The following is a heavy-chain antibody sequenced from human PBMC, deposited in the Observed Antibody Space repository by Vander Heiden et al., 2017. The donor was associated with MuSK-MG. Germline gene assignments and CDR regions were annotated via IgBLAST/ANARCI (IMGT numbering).Heavy chain of an antibody. CDR2: ISYDGSNK. V-gene: IGHV3-30-3*01. CDR3: AREYSSSPYFDY. D-gene: IGHD6-6*01. Sequence: QVQLVESGGGVVQPGRSLRLSCAASGFPFSSYAMHWVRQAPGKGLEWVAVISYDGSNKYYADSVKGRFTISRDNSKNTLYLQMNGLRAEDTAVYYCAREYSSSPYFDYWGQGTLGTVAS. J-gene: IGHJ4*02. CDR1: GFPFSSYA.